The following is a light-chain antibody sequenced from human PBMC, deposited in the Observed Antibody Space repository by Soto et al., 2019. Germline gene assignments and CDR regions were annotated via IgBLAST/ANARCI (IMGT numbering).Light chain of an antibody. CDR2: DAS. CDR3: QQYDNLPPGLT. Sequence: DIQMTQSPSSLSASVGDRVTITCQASQDISNYLNWYQQKPGKAPKLRIYDASNLETGVPSRFSGSGSGTDFTFTISSLQPEDIATYYCQQYDNLPPGLTFGGGTKVEIK. J-gene: IGKJ4*01. V-gene: IGKV1-33*01. CDR1: QDISNY.